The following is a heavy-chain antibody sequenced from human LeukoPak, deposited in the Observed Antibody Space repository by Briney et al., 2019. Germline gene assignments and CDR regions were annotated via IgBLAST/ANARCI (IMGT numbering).Heavy chain of an antibody. V-gene: IGHV2-70*01. CDR2: LDWDDDK. CDR3: ARTNPNYDILTGYYGDFDY. D-gene: IGHD3-9*01. Sequence: SGPALVKPTQTLTLTCTFSGFSLSTSGMCVSWIRQPPGKALEWLALLDWDDDKYYSTALKTRLTISKDTSKNQVVLTMTNMDPVDTATYYCARTNPNYDILTGYYGDFDYWGQGTLVTVSS. J-gene: IGHJ4*02. CDR1: GFSLSTSGMC.